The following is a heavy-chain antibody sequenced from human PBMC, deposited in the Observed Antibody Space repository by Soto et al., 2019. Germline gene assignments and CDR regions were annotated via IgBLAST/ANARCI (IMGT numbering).Heavy chain of an antibody. CDR2: IYYSGST. CDR3: ARHSFFVGVIHGLNWFDP. J-gene: IGHJ5*02. Sequence: QLQLQESGPGLVKPSEPLSLTCPVSGGSLSSSSYYWGWIRQPPGKGLEWIGSIYYSGSTYYNPSLKSRVAYSVDTSMNQCSRNLSAVTATDTAVYYFARHSFFVGVIHGLNWFDPWGQGTLVNASS. V-gene: IGHV4-39*01. D-gene: IGHD3-3*01. CDR1: GGSLSSSSYY.